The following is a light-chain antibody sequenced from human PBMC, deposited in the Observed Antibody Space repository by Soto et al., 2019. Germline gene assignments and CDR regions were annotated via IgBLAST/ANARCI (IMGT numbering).Light chain of an antibody. J-gene: IGKJ5*01. Sequence: IVLKKSPATLSLYPWDRVTLSCSASQTVGRFLSWYQHSPGQGPRLLVYDASNRATGVPARFSGSGSETDFTLTISSLEPEDFAVYYCQQRLHWPITFGQGTRLEIK. CDR1: QTVGRF. CDR2: DAS. CDR3: QQRLHWPIT. V-gene: IGKV3-11*01.